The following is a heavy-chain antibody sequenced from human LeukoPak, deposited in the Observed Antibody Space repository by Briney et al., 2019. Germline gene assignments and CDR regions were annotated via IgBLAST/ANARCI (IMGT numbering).Heavy chain of an antibody. Sequence: PGGSLRLSCAASGFTFSSYEMNWVRQAPGKGLEWVSYISSSGSTIYYADSMKGRFTISRDNAKNSLYLQMNSLRAEDTAVYYCARVGNRYYYYYMDVWGKGTTVTVSS. J-gene: IGHJ6*03. D-gene: IGHD1-14*01. CDR3: ARVGNRYYYYYMDV. V-gene: IGHV3-48*03. CDR1: GFTFSSYE. CDR2: ISSSGSTI.